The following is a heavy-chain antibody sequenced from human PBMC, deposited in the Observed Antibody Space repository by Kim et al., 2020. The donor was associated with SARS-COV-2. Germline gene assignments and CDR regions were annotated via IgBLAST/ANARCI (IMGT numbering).Heavy chain of an antibody. D-gene: IGHD2-15*01. CDR2: IYYSGST. CDR3: ARETRPNIVVVVPYGMDV. Sequence: SETLSLTCTVSGGSISSGGYYWSWIRQHPGKGLEWIGYIYYSGSTYYNPSLKSRVTISVDTSKNQFSLKLSSVTAADTAVYYCARETRPNIVVVVPYGMDVWGQGTTVTVSS. J-gene: IGHJ6*02. CDR1: GGSISSGGYY. V-gene: IGHV4-31*03.